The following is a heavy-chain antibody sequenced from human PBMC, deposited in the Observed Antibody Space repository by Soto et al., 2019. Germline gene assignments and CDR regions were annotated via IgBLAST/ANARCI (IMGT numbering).Heavy chain of an antibody. V-gene: IGHV4-39*01. CDR2: VFYTGFT. J-gene: IGHJ4*02. Sequence: SETLSLTCAVSGGSISGSYYYWGWLRQSPGRGPEWIGSVFYTGFTSYNPSLESRVSVSVDTSKNQFSLKVSAVTTADTAVYYCASSQKGYNWNYFDHWGQGALVTVSS. CDR3: ASSQKGYNWNYFDH. CDR1: GGSISGSYYY. D-gene: IGHD1-20*01.